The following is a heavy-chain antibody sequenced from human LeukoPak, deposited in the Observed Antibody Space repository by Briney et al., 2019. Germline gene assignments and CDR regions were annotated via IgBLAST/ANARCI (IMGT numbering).Heavy chain of an antibody. CDR1: GYTFTSFD. D-gene: IGHD3-3*01. CDR3: AIPDSPKRQTIYGVATT. Sequence: ASVKVSCKASGYTFTSFDIYWVRQATGQGLEWMGWVNPNSGNTGYAQKFQGRVTMTRDTSITTAYMELSSLRSEDTAVYYCAIPDSPKRQTIYGVATTWGQGTLVTVSS. CDR2: VNPNSGNT. V-gene: IGHV1-8*01. J-gene: IGHJ4*02.